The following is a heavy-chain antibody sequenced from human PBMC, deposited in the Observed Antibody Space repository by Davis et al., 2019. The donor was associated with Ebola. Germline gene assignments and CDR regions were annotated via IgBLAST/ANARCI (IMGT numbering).Heavy chain of an antibody. Sequence: MPSETLSLTCAISGDSVSRKSGAWSWIRQSPSRGLEWLGRTYFRSKWYNDYAVSVKSRITINPDTSKNQSSLQLNSVTPEDTAVYYCARDLGGIPIAYWGQGSLVTVSS. V-gene: IGHV6-1*01. CDR2: TYFRSKWYN. CDR1: GDSVSRKSGA. J-gene: IGHJ4*02. CDR3: ARDLGGIPIAY. D-gene: IGHD1-14*01.